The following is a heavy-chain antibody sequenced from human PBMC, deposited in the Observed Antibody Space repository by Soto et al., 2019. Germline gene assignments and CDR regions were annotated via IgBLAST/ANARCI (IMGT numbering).Heavy chain of an antibody. J-gene: IGHJ4*02. V-gene: IGHV4-34*01. CDR1: GVSFSGYY. D-gene: IGHD3-3*01. CDR3: ARAAPKRITIFGVVIMGFDY. CDR2: INHSGST. Sequence: SETLSLTCAVYGVSFSGYYWSWIRQPPGKGLEWIGEINHSGSTNYNPSLKSRVTISVDTSKNQFSLKLSSVTAADTAVYYCARAAPKRITIFGVVIMGFDYWGQGTLVTVSS.